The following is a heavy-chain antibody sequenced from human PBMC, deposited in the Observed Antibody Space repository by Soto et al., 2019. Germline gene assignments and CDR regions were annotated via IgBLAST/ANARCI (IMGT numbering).Heavy chain of an antibody. Sequence: QVQLVESGGGVVQPGRSLRLSCAASGFTFRGYGMHWVRQAPGRGLEWVALISYDGSIKYYADSVRGRFTISRDNSKNTLYLQMNSLRAEDTAVYYCANSEYSRYKNIDVSGQGTTGTVSS. CDR2: ISYDGSIK. CDR1: GFTFRGYG. CDR3: ANSEYSRYKNIDV. J-gene: IGHJ6*02. D-gene: IGHD5-18*01. V-gene: IGHV3-30*18.